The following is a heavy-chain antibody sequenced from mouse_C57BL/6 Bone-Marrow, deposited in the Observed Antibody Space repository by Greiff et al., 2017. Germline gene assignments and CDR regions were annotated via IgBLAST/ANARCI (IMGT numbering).Heavy chain of an antibody. Sequence: DVKLVESGGGLVQPKGSLKLSCAASGFSFNTYAMNWVRQAPGKGLEWVARIRSKSNNYATYYADSVKDRFTISRDDSESMLYLQMNNLKTEDTAMYYCVVPVVGHAMDYWGQGTSVTVSS. CDR2: IRSKSNNYAT. D-gene: IGHD1-1*01. V-gene: IGHV10-1*01. J-gene: IGHJ4*01. CDR1: GFSFNTYA. CDR3: VVPVVGHAMDY.